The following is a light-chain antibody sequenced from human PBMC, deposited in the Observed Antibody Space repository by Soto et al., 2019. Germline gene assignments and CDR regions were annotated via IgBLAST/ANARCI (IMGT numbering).Light chain of an antibody. CDR3: QQYGSSTGLT. CDR1: QSVSSSY. CDR2: GAS. Sequence: EIVLTQSPGTLSLSPGERATLSCRASQSVSSSYLAWYQQKPGQAPRLLIYGASRRATGIPDRFSGSGSGTDFTLTISRLEPEDFAVYYCQQYGSSTGLTFGGGTKGISN. J-gene: IGKJ4*01. V-gene: IGKV3-20*01.